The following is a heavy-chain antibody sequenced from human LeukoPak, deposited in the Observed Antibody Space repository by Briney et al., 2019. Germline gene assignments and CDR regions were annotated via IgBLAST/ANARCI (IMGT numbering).Heavy chain of an antibody. CDR1: GYTFTSYD. J-gene: IGHJ6*02. CDR2: MNPNSGNT. Sequence: ASVKVSCKASGYTFTSYDINWVRQATGQGLEWMGWMNPNSGNTGYAQKFQGRVTMTRNTSISTAYMELSSLRSEDTAVYYCASGGSYDDYYYGMDVWGQGTTVTVSS. D-gene: IGHD3-16*01. CDR3: ASGGSYDDYYYGMDV. V-gene: IGHV1-8*01.